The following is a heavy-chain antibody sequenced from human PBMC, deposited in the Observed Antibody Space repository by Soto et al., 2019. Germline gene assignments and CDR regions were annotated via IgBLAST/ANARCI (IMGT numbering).Heavy chain of an antibody. CDR3: ARGPEYHDFVWGSYHSSHFLDY. CDR2: ISDDGSNK. CDR1: GFTFSSYA. J-gene: IGHJ4*02. D-gene: IGHD3-16*02. Sequence: PRLSCAASGFTFSSYAMHWVRQAPGKGLKWVAVISDDGSNKYYADSVKGRFPISRDNSKNTLYLQMNSLRAEDTAVYYCARGPEYHDFVWGSYHSSHFLDYWGQGTLVTVSS. V-gene: IGHV3-30-3*01.